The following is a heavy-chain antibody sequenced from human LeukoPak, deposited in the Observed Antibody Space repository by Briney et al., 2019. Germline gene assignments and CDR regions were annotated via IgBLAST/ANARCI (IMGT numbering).Heavy chain of an antibody. D-gene: IGHD3-10*01. J-gene: IGHJ5*02. CDR2: IIPIFGTA. V-gene: IGHV1-69*13. Sequence: ALLKLSCKPSGATFSTYAIRWAPQAPGPGLQWMGGIIPIFGTANYAQKFQGRVTITADESTSTAYMELSSLRSEDTAVYYCARDIVSYYGSGAHFDPWGQGTLVTVSS. CDR3: ARDIVSYYGSGAHFDP. CDR1: GATFSTYA.